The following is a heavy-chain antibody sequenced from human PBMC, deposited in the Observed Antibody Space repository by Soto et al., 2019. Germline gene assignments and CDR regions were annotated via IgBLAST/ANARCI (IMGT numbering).Heavy chain of an antibody. CDR3: ARERNNYYDSSGFDY. J-gene: IGHJ4*02. V-gene: IGHV3-11*06. CDR1: GFTFSDYY. CDR2: ISSSSSYT. D-gene: IGHD3-22*01. Sequence: GGSLRLSCAASGFTFSDYYMSWIRQAPGKGLEWVSYISSSSSYTNYADSVKGRFTISRDNAKNSLYLQMNSLRAEGTAVYYCARERNNYYDSSGFDYWGQGTLVTVSS.